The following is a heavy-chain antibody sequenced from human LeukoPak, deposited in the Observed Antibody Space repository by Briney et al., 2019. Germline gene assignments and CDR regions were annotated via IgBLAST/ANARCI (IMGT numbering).Heavy chain of an antibody. D-gene: IGHD3-9*01. V-gene: IGHV4-59*01. CDR3: AREGYFDWLSIDY. CDR2: IYYSGST. Sequence: SETLSLTCTVSGGYINSYYWSWIRQPPGKGLEWIGYIYYSGSTNYNPSLKSRVTISVHTSKNQFSLKLSSVTAADTAVYYCAREGYFDWLSIDYWGQGTLVTVSS. J-gene: IGHJ4*02. CDR1: GGYINSYY.